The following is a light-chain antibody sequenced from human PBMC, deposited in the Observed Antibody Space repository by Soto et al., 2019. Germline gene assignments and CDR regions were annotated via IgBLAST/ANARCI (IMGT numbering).Light chain of an antibody. V-gene: IGKV1-5*01. CDR1: QSISGW. Sequence: DIQMTQSPSTLSASIGDRVTITCRASQSISGWLAWYQQKPGKAPKLLISDVSSLESGVPSRFSGSGSGTDFPPISSSQPADDLAFYYCQHNHDYRTFGPGTKVEVK. CDR3: QHNHDYRT. J-gene: IGKJ1*01. CDR2: DVS.